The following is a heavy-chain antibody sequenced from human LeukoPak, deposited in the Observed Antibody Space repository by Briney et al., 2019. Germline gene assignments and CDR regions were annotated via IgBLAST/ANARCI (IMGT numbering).Heavy chain of an antibody. Sequence: ASVKVSCKASGYTFTTYAMNWVRQAPGQGLEWVGWINTNTGNPTYAQGFTGRFVFSSDTSVSTAYLQISSLKAEDTAVYYCARELLITRTWFDPWGQGTLVTVSS. D-gene: IGHD3-22*01. J-gene: IGHJ5*02. CDR3: ARELLITRTWFDP. CDR1: GYTFTTYA. CDR2: INTNTGNP. V-gene: IGHV7-4-1*02.